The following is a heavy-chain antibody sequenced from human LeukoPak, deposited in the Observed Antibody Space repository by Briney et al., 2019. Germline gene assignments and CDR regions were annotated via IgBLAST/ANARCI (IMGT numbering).Heavy chain of an antibody. CDR2: IYYSGST. CDR3: ARHDITIXGVAPPXYXMDV. D-gene: IGHD3-3*01. V-gene: IGHV4-59*08. Sequence: SETLSLTCTVSGGSISSYYWSWIRQPPGKGLEWIGYIYYSGSTNYNPSLKSRVTISVDTSKNQFSLKLSSVTAADTAVYYCARHDITIXGVAPPXYXMDVWGQGTTVTVS. CDR1: GGSISSYY. J-gene: IGHJ6*02.